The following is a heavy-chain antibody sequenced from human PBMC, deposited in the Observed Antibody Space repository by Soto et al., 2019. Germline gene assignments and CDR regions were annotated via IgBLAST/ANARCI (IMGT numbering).Heavy chain of an antibody. Sequence: SETLSLTCTVSGGSISSYYWSWIRQPPGKGLEWIGYIYYSGSTNYNPSLKSRVTISVDTSKNQFSLKLSSVTAADTAVYYCARMSTIFGVVIMGRGMDVWGQGTTVTVS. V-gene: IGHV4-59*01. CDR3: ARMSTIFGVVIMGRGMDV. CDR2: IYYSGST. CDR1: GGSISSYY. D-gene: IGHD3-3*01. J-gene: IGHJ6*02.